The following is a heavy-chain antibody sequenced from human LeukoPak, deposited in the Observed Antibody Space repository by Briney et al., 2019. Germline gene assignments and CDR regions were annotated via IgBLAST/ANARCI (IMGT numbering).Heavy chain of an antibody. CDR3: ERLEDIVVVPAALDWFAP. V-gene: IGHV4-38-2*01. J-gene: IGHJ5*02. Sequence: PSETLSLTCAVSGYSISSGYYWGWIQQPPGKGLEGVGRIYYSGSSYYNPSLKIRCSISVATSKHQFSLKLSSVTAADTAVYYCERLEDIVVVPAALDWFAPWGQGTLVTVSS. CDR1: GYSISSGYY. CDR2: IYYSGSS. D-gene: IGHD2-2*01.